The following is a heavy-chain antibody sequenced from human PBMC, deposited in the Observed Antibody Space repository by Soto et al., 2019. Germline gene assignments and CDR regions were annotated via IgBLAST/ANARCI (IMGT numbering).Heavy chain of an antibody. Sequence: GGSLRLSCAASGFTFSSYGMHWVRQAPGKGLEWVAVISYDGSNKYYADSVKGRFTISRDNSKNTLYLQMNSLRAEDTAVYYCAKDPARIPRTGGCDYWGQGTLVTVSS. D-gene: IGHD1-1*01. J-gene: IGHJ4*02. CDR3: AKDPARIPRTGGCDY. CDR1: GFTFSSYG. CDR2: ISYDGSNK. V-gene: IGHV3-30*18.